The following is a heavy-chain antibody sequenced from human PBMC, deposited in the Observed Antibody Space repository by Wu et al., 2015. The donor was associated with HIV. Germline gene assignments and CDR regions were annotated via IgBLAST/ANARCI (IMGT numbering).Heavy chain of an antibody. CDR2: FNPNTGGA. CDR1: GYTFTDFY. CDR3: AREDYCSTTAAYLYF. J-gene: IGHJ2*01. Sequence: VQLVQSGAEVKRPGASVKVSCKASGYTFTDFYIHWVRQAPGQRLQWVGWFNPNTGGAHSGLDFQDRVSLTGDTSSSTAYMELPRLASDDTAIYYCAREDYCSTTAAYLYF. D-gene: IGHD2-2*01. V-gene: IGHV1-2*02.